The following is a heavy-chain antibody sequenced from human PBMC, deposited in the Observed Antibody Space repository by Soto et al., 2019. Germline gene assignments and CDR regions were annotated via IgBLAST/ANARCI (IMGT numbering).Heavy chain of an antibody. J-gene: IGHJ4*02. V-gene: IGHV3-23*01. CDR2: ISASGGNT. D-gene: IGHD3-22*01. CDR1: GFTFGIYA. Sequence: GGSLRLSCAPSGFTFGIYAMSWVRQAPGKGLEWVSTISASGGNTYYADSVKGRFTISRDNSKNTLYLQMNSLRAEDTAVYYCAKMETNYDSSGLDYWGQGTLVTVSS. CDR3: AKMETNYDSSGLDY.